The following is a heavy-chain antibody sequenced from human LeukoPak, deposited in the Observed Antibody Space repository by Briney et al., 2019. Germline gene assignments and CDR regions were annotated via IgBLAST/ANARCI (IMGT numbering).Heavy chain of an antibody. CDR1: GFTFDDYA. J-gene: IGHJ6*03. CDR3: AKDLFNARGYFYYMDV. CDR2: ISGDGGRT. Sequence: PGGSLRLSCAASGFTFDDYAMHWVRQPPGKGLEWVSLISGDGGRTYYADSVKGRFTVSRDNSKNTLYLQMNSLGTEDTALYYCAKDLFNARGYFYYMDVWGKGTTVTVSS. D-gene: IGHD2-15*01. V-gene: IGHV3-43*02.